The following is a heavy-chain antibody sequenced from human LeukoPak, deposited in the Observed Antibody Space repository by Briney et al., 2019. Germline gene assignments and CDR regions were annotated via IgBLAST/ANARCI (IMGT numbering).Heavy chain of an antibody. Sequence: PSETLSLTCTVPGGSISSSSYFWGWIRQPPGKGLEWIGYIYYSGSTNYNPSLKSRVTISVDTSKNQFSLKLSSVTAADTAVYYCARTRTTLYYYYYMDVWGKGTTVTVSS. D-gene: IGHD4-11*01. CDR3: ARTRTTLYYYYYMDV. J-gene: IGHJ6*03. CDR1: GGSISSSSYF. CDR2: IYYSGST. V-gene: IGHV4-61*05.